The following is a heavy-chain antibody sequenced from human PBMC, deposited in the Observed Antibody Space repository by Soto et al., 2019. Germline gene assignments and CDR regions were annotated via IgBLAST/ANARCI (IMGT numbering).Heavy chain of an antibody. D-gene: IGHD3-10*01. CDR1: GGSISSYY. CDR2: IYYSGSSI. Sequence: PSETLSLTCTVSGGSISSYYWSWIRQPPGKGLEWIGYIYYSGSSINYNPSLKSRVTISVDTSKNQFSLKLISVTAADTAVYYCARVVYISMVRGDIRWFDPWGQGTLVTVSS. J-gene: IGHJ5*02. CDR3: ARVVYISMVRGDIRWFDP. V-gene: IGHV4-59*01.